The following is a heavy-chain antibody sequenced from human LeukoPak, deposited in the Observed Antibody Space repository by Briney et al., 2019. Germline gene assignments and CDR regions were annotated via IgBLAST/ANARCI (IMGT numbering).Heavy chain of an antibody. CDR2: IYYSGST. D-gene: IGHD6-6*01. CDR3: ARGLYSSSSGGYYFDY. J-gene: IGHJ4*02. CDR1: GGSISSYY. V-gene: IGHV4-59*01. Sequence: SGTLSLTCTVSGGSISSYYWSWIRQPPGKGLEWIGYIYYSGSTNYNPSLKSRVTISVDTSKNQFSLKLSSVTAADTAVYYCARGLYSSSSGGYYFDYWGQGTLVTVSS.